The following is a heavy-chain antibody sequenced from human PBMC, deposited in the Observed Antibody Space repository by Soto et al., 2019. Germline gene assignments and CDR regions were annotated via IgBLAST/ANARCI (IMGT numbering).Heavy chain of an antibody. CDR3: ARPHSSGWENFDY. CDR2: ISYDGSNK. V-gene: IGHV3-30*03. Sequence: QVQLVESGGGVVQPGRSLRLSCAASGFTFSSYGMHWVRQAPGKGLEWVAVISYDGSNKYYADSVKGRFTISRDNSKNTLYLQMNSLRDEDTAVYYCARPHSSGWENFDYWGQGTLVTVSS. CDR1: GFTFSSYG. D-gene: IGHD6-19*01. J-gene: IGHJ4*02.